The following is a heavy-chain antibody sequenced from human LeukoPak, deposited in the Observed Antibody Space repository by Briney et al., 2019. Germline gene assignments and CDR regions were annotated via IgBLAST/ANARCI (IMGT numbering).Heavy chain of an antibody. CDR3: ARDYGGGYLLDY. D-gene: IGHD1-26*01. CDR2: IYYSGST. Sequence: PSETLSLTCTVSGGSISSYYWSWIRQPPGKGLEWIGYIYYSGSTNYNPSLKSRVTISVDTSKNQFSLKLSSVTAADTAVYYCARDYGGGYLLDYWGQGTLVTVSS. V-gene: IGHV4-59*01. J-gene: IGHJ4*02. CDR1: GGSISSYY.